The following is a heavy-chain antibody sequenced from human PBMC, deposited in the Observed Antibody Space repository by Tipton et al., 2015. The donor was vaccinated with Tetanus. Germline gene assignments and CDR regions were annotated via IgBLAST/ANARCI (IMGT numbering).Heavy chain of an antibody. CDR3: ARHGLLTGDYFDY. Sequence: VQLVQSGAEVKKPGESLKISCKGSGYSFTSYWIGWVRQMPGKGLEWMGIIYPGDSDTSYSPSFQGRVTISADKPISPAYLQWSSLKASDPAMYYCARHGLLTGDYFDYWGQGTLVTVSS. CDR1: GYSFTSYW. D-gene: IGHD7-27*01. V-gene: IGHV5-51*01. CDR2: IYPGDSDT. J-gene: IGHJ4*02.